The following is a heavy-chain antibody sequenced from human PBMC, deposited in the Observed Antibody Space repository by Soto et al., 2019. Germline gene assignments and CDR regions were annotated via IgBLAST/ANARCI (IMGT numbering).Heavy chain of an antibody. D-gene: IGHD2-2*01. CDR1: GGSISSSSYY. V-gene: IGHV4-39*01. Sequence: PSETLSLTCTVSGGSISSSSYYWGWIRQPPGKGLEWIGSIYYSGSTYYNPSLNCPLPISVDTSKTQFSLKLSSVTAADTAVYYCAPEDTVYCISTICYAPNAFDICGQGTMVPVSS. CDR3: APEDTVYCISTICYAPNAFDI. CDR2: IYYSGST. J-gene: IGHJ3*02.